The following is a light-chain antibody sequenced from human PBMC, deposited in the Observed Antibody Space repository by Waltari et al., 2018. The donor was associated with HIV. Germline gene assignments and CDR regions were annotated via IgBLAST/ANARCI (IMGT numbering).Light chain of an antibody. Sequence: DIQMTQSPSTLSASVGDRVTITCRASKKISSWLAWYQQRPGKAPNLLIYQASTLQGGVPSRFSGSGSGADFTLTINRLQSDDFGTYYCQQYDTFPYTFGPGTNLEIK. V-gene: IGKV1-5*01. J-gene: IGKJ2*01. CDR2: QAS. CDR3: QQYDTFPYT. CDR1: KKISSW.